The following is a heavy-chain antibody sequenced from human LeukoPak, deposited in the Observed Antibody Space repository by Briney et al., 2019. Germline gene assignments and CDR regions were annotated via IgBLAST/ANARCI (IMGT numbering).Heavy chain of an antibody. V-gene: IGHV4-31*03. CDR2: TYYSGST. Sequence: PSETLSLTCTVSGGSISSGGYYWSWIRQHPGKGLEWIGYTYYSGSTYYNPSLKSRVTISVDTSKNQFSLKLSSVTAADTAVYYCARQGADYYFDYWGQGTLVTVSS. CDR1: GGSISSGGYY. CDR3: ARQGADYYFDY. D-gene: IGHD1-26*01. J-gene: IGHJ4*02.